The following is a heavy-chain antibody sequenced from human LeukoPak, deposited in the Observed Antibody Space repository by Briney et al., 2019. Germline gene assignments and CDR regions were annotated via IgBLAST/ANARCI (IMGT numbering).Heavy chain of an antibody. Sequence: SETLSLTCAVYGGSFSGYYWSWIRQPPGKGLEWIGEINHSGSTNYNPSLKSRVTISVDTSKNQFSLKLSSVTAADTAVYYCASLRRRYYGSGSYYSLFDYWGRGTLVTVSS. CDR1: GGSFSGYY. CDR3: ASLRRRYYGSGSYYSLFDY. D-gene: IGHD3-10*01. J-gene: IGHJ4*02. V-gene: IGHV4-34*01. CDR2: INHSGST.